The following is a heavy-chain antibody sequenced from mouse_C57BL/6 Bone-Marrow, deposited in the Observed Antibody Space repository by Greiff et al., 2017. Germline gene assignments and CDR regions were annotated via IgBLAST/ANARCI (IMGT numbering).Heavy chain of an antibody. CDR2: IHPNSGST. V-gene: IGHV1-81*01. J-gene: IGHJ2*01. Sequence: QVQLQQSGAELARPGASVKLSCKASGYTFTSYGISWVKQRTGQGLEWIGMIHPNSGSTNYNEKFKSKATLTVDKSSSTAYMQLSSLTSEDSAVYYCARKGATMTLYFDYWGQGTTLTVSS. D-gene: IGHD2-4*01. CDR1: GYTFTSYG. CDR3: ARKGATMTLYFDY.